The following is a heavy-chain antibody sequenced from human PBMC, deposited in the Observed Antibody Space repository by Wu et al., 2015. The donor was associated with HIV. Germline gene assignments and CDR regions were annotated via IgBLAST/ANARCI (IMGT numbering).Heavy chain of an antibody. Sequence: QVQLLESGPGLVKPSETLSLTCAVSGDSISRGYYWAWIRQPPGKGLEWIGSLYHPANTYYSPSLKSRVSISLDRSKNHFSLKLNSVTATDTAVFYCARHARLDDAFDIWGRGTLVTVSS. CDR3: ARHARLDDAFDI. CDR2: LYHPANT. CDR1: GDSISRGYY. V-gene: IGHV4-38-2*01. J-gene: IGHJ3*02. D-gene: IGHD6-19*01.